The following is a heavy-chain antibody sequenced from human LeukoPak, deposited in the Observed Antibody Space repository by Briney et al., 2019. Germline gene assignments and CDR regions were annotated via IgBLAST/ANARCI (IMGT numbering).Heavy chain of an antibody. Sequence: PSETLSLTCAASGGSISSGSYYWSWIRQPAGKGLEWIVRMYTSGSTNYNPSLKSRVTISVDTSKNQFSLKLSSVTAADTAVYYCARGGGYCSGGSCYSSFDYWGQGTLVTVSS. J-gene: IGHJ4*02. CDR2: MYTSGST. V-gene: IGHV4-61*02. CDR1: GGSISSGSYY. D-gene: IGHD2-15*01. CDR3: ARGGGYCSGGSCYSSFDY.